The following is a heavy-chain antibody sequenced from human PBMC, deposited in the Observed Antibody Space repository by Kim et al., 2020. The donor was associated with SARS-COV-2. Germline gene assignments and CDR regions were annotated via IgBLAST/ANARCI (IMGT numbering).Heavy chain of an antibody. CDR2: TT. CDR3: TTGFSVGAGS. Sequence: TTDYAAPVKGRFTISRDDSKNTLYLQMNSLKTEDTAVYYCTTGFSVGAGSWGQGTLVTVSS. D-gene: IGHD1-26*01. J-gene: IGHJ4*02. V-gene: IGHV3-15*01.